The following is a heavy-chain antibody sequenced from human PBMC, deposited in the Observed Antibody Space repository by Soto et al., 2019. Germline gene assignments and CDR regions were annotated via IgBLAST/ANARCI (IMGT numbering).Heavy chain of an antibody. V-gene: IGHV3-53*02. D-gene: IGHD1-26*01. CDR1: GFTVSSNY. CDR2: FNSCGSR. J-gene: IGHJ1*01. CDR3: ASYSERYPSFGYCQH. Sequence: EVQLVETGGGLIQPGGSLRLSCAASGFTVSSNYMSWVRQAPGKGLEWVSVFNSCGSRYYADSVKGRFTISRDNSKNTVYLQMNSLRAEDTVVYYCASYSERYPSFGYCQHWCRGTLVAVSS.